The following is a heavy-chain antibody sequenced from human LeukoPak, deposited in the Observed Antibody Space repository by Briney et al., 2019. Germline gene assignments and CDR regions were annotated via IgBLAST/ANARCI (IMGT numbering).Heavy chain of an antibody. Sequence: SETLSLTCAVYGGFFSGYYWSWIRQPPGKGLEWIGEINHSGSTNYNPSLKSRVTISVDTSKNQFSLKLSSVTAADTAVYYRARGPYYDYVWGSYRRHFDYWGQGTLVTVSS. J-gene: IGHJ4*02. D-gene: IGHD3-16*02. CDR2: INHSGST. CDR3: ARGPYYDYVWGSYRRHFDY. CDR1: GGFFSGYY. V-gene: IGHV4-34*01.